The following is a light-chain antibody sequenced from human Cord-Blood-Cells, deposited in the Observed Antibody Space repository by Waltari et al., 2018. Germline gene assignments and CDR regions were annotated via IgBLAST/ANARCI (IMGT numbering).Light chain of an antibody. J-gene: IGKJ1*01. Sequence: DIQMIQSPSSLSAFVGDRVTITCRASQSISSYLNWYQQKPGKTPKLLVYSASSFQSGVPSRFSGGGSGTDGTLTISSLQPDDFATYYCQQSNSTPTWTFGHGTKVEIK. CDR2: SAS. V-gene: IGKV1-39*01. CDR1: QSISSY. CDR3: QQSNSTPTWT.